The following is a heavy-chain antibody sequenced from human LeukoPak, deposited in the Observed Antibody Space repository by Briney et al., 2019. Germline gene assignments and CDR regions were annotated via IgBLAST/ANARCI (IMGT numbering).Heavy chain of an antibody. CDR3: ARGFRGDNFDL. CDR2: IYYSGST. D-gene: IGHD7-27*01. Sequence: SETLSLTCTVAGGSISSSRYYWGWIRNPPGKGLEGIGSIYYSGSTYYNPSLKSRVTISVDTSKNQFSLKLSSVTAADTAVYYCARGFRGDNFDLWGQGTLVTVSS. J-gene: IGHJ4*02. CDR1: GGSISSSRYY. V-gene: IGHV4-39*07.